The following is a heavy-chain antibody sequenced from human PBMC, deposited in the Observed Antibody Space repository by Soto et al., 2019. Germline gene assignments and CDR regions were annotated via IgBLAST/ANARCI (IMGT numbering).Heavy chain of an antibody. J-gene: IGHJ4*02. Sequence: ELQLVQSGAEVKKPGESLKISCKGSQYRFTNDWIGWVRQMPGKGLEWMGLIYVGDSNGRYSASFQCRVTMSVDKSITTTSLQWRSLMAADTPMYYWASLLGDGGQGTLVTVSS. D-gene: IGHD3-16*01. CDR3: ASLLGD. CDR2: IYVGDSNG. CDR1: QYRFTNDW. V-gene: IGHV5-51*03.